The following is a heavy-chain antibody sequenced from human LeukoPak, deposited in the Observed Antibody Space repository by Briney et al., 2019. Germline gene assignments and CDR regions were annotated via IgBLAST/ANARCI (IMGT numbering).Heavy chain of an antibody. CDR3: ARDAAEVVITTYYFDY. D-gene: IGHD3-22*01. J-gene: IGHJ4*02. CDR1: GYTFTGYY. Sequence: ASVKVSCKASGYTFTGYYMHWVRQAPGQGLEWMGRINPNSGGTNYAQKFQGRVTMTRDTSISTAYMELSRLRSDDTAVYYCARDAAEVVITTYYFDYWGQGTLVTVSS. CDR2: INPNSGGT. V-gene: IGHV1-2*06.